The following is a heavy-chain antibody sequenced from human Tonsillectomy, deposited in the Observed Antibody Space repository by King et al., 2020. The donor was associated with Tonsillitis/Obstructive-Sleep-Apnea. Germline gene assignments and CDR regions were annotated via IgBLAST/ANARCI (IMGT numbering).Heavy chain of an antibody. J-gene: IGHJ6*03. V-gene: IGHV3-53*01. CDR1: GFTVTNNF. CDR3: AGEGVVTHGYFYMDV. D-gene: IGHD4-23*01. CDR2: VYSDGTT. Sequence: LVESGGGLIQPGGSLRLSCVASGFTVTNNFMTWVRQAPGKGLEWVSAVYSDGTTYYADSVKGRFTISRDSSKNTLYLQMNSLRAEDAAVYYCAGEGVVTHGYFYMDVWGKGTTVTVSS.